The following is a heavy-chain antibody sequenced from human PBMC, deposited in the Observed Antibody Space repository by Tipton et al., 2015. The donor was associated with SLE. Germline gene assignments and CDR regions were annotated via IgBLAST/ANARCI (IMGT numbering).Heavy chain of an antibody. CDR3: GGIAAADTFVY. Sequence: TLSLTCTVSGGSISSGSYYWSWIRQPAGKGLEWIGRIYTSGSTNYNPSLKSRVTISVDTSKNQFSLKLSSVTAADTAVYYCGGIAAADTFVYWGQGTLVTVSS. D-gene: IGHD6-13*01. CDR1: GGSISSGSYY. J-gene: IGHJ4*02. CDR2: IYTSGST. V-gene: IGHV4-61*02.